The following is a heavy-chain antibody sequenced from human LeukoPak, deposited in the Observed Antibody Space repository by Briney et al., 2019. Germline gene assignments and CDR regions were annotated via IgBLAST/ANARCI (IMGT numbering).Heavy chain of an antibody. J-gene: IGHJ4*02. Sequence: ASVKVSCKASGYTFTSYAMHWVRQAPGQGLEWMGWISAYNGNTDYAQKFQGRVTMTTDTSTSTAYMELRSLRSDDTAMYYCARVVGLNEWEPHYWGQGTLVTVSS. CDR2: ISAYNGNT. D-gene: IGHD1-26*01. CDR3: ARVVGLNEWEPHY. CDR1: GYTFTSYA. V-gene: IGHV1-18*01.